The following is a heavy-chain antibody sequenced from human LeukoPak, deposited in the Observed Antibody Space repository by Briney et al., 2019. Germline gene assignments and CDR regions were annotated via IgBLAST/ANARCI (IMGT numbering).Heavy chain of an antibody. J-gene: IGHJ4*02. CDR3: ASGYYSNYFDY. CDR2: IYYSGST. D-gene: IGHD3-3*01. Sequence: PSETLSLTCTVSGGSISSYCWSWIRQPPGKGLEWIGYIYYSGSTNYNPSLKSRVTISVDTSKNQFSLKLSSVTAADTAVYYCASGYYSNYFDYWGQGTLVTVSS. V-gene: IGHV4-59*01. CDR1: GGSISSYC.